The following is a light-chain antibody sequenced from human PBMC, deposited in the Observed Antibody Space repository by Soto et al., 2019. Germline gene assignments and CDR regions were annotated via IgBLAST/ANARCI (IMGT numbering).Light chain of an antibody. J-gene: IGLJ1*01. CDR3: AAWDDSLSGDV. V-gene: IGLV1-47*02. CDR2: SNN. CDR1: SSNIGSNY. Sequence: QSVLTQPPSASGTPGQRVTISCSGSSSNIGSNYVYWYQQLPGTAPKLLIYSNNQRPSGVPDRFSGSKSGTSASLAISGLRSEDEADYHCAAWDDSLSGDVFGTGTKLTVL.